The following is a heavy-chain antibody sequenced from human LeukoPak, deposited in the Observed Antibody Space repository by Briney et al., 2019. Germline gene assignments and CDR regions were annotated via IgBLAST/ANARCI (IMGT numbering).Heavy chain of an antibody. J-gene: IGHJ3*02. CDR2: IYSDGRT. CDR3: ARGLSLSGYLDAFDI. V-gene: IGHV3-53*01. Sequence: GGSLSLSCAASGFTVSNKYMTWVRQAPGKGLEWVSLIYSDGRTYYADSVKGRCTISRDNSKNTLNLQMNSLRVEDTAVYFCARGLSLSGYLDAFDIWGQGTMVTVSS. D-gene: IGHD3-22*01. CDR1: GFTVSNKY.